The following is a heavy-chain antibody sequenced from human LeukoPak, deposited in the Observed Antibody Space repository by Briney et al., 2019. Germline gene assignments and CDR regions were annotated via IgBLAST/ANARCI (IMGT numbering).Heavy chain of an antibody. CDR2: ISGSGGTT. V-gene: IGHV3-23*01. CDR3: AKEPESIAVAEMPDY. D-gene: IGHD6-19*01. Sequence: GGCPRLSCSALGPTFSSYAVSWGRRARGEGLGWVSAISGSGGTTYHADPVKGRFTISRDNSKNKLYLQMNSLRAEDKAVYYCAKEPESIAVAEMPDYWGQGTLVTVSS. CDR1: GPTFSSYA. J-gene: IGHJ4*02.